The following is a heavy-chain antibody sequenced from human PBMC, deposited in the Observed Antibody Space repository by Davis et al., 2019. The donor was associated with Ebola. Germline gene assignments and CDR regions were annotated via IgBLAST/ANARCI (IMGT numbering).Heavy chain of an antibody. J-gene: IGHJ6*02. D-gene: IGHD6-19*01. CDR3: AREAPSGRFYDYHYGMDV. CDR1: GFTFSSYA. V-gene: IGHV3-66*01. Sequence: GGSLRLSCAASGFTFSSYAMTWVRQAPGKGLEWVSIIFNDGKTDYADSVKGRFTISRDNSQNTLSLQMNSLRAEDTAVYYCAREAPSGRFYDYHYGMDVWGQGTTVTVSS. CDR2: IFNDGKT.